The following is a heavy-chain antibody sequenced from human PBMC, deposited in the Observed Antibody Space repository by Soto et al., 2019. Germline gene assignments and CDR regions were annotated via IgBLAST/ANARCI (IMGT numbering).Heavy chain of an antibody. CDR3: ARLRWRAVAGTADWFDP. J-gene: IGHJ5*02. CDR1: GFSISSSSYY. Sequence: ATLSITCPISGFSISSSSYYWVWLRQPPGKGLEWIGSIYYSGSTYYNPSLKSRVTISVDTSKNQFSLKLSSVTAADTAVYYCARLRWRAVAGTADWFDPWGQGTLVKFSS. CDR2: IYYSGST. V-gene: IGHV4-39*01. D-gene: IGHD6-19*01.